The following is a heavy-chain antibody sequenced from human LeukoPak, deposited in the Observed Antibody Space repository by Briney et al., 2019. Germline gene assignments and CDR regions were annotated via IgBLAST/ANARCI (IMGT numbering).Heavy chain of an antibody. V-gene: IGHV3-21*01. Sequence: PGGSLRLSCAASGFTFSSYSMNWVRQAPGKGLEWVSSISSSSSYIYYADSVKGRFTISRDNAKNSLYLQMNSLRAEDTAVYYCARASYYDFWSGYFENYYCYYYMDVWGKGTTVTVSS. D-gene: IGHD3-3*01. J-gene: IGHJ6*03. CDR3: ARASYYDFWSGYFENYYCYYYMDV. CDR2: ISSSSSYI. CDR1: GFTFSSYS.